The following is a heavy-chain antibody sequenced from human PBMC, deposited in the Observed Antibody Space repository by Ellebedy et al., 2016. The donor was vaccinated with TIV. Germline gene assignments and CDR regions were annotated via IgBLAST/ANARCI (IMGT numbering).Heavy chain of an antibody. J-gene: IGHJ4*02. Sequence: GGSLRLSXAASGFTFKNAWMHWFRQAPGKGLEWVARIKSRKNGETVDYAAPVKGRFTISRDDSKETLYLQMSSLTTEDTAIFYCSTELVSATSNPINYWGQGSLVTVSS. CDR3: STELVSATSNPINY. V-gene: IGHV3-15*01. CDR2: IKSRKNGETV. CDR1: GFTFKNAW. D-gene: IGHD3-9*01.